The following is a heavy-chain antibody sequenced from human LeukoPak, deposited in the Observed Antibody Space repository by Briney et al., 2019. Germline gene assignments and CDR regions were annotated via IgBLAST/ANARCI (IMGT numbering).Heavy chain of an antibody. CDR1: SDSISSDY. J-gene: IGHJ1*01. V-gene: IGHV4-4*08. CDR2: IYRFGNT. CDR3: ACRGQRYFRD. Sequence: PSETLSLTCTVWSDSISSDYWSWIRQPPGKGLEWIGYIYRFGNTDYNPSLMRRVTISLDTSKKQLSLNLTSVTAADAAVYYCACRGQRYFRDWGQGTLVTVSS.